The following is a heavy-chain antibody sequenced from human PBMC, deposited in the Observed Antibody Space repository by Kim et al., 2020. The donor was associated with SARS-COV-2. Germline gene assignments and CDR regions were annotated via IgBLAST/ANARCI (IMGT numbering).Heavy chain of an antibody. V-gene: IGHV3-15*01. CDR3: TTEEGIVVALGDY. D-gene: IGHD3-22*01. CDR2: IKSKTDGGTT. CDR1: GFTFSNAW. Sequence: GGSLRLSCAASGFTFSNAWMSWVRQAPGKGLEWVGRIKSKTDGGTTDYAAPVKGRFTISRDDSKNTLYLQMNSLKTEDTAVYYCTTEEGIVVALGDYWGQGTLVTVSS. J-gene: IGHJ4*02.